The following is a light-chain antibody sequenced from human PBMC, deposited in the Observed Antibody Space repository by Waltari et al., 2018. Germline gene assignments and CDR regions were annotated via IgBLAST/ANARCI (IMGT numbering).Light chain of an antibody. CDR1: SGGIASNF. J-gene: IGLJ3*02. CDR2: EDS. Sequence: NFVLTQPHSVSESPGKTVTISCTRSSGGIASNFVQLYQQRPGSAPTPVIYEDSHRPSGVPDRFSGSVDSSSNSAYLTISGLKTEDEADYFCQSYDSSTNWVFGGGTKLTVL. CDR3: QSYDSSTNWV. V-gene: IGLV6-57*04.